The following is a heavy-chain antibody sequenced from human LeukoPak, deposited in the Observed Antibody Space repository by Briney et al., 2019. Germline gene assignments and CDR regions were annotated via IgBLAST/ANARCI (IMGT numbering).Heavy chain of an antibody. D-gene: IGHD1-7*01. CDR3: ARELRITGTTRNAFDI. CDR1: GYTFTGYY. J-gene: IGHJ3*02. CDR2: INPNSGGT. V-gene: IGHV1-2*02. Sequence: GASVKVSCKASGYTFTGYYMHWVRQAPGQGLEWMGWINPNSGGTNYAQKFQGRVTMTRDTSISTAYMELGRLRSDDTAVYYCARELRITGTTRNAFDIWGQGTMVTVSS.